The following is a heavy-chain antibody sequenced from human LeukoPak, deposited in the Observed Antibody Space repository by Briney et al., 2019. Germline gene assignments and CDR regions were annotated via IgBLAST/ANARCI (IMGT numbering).Heavy chain of an antibody. D-gene: IGHD2-15*01. J-gene: IGHJ4*02. CDR1: GGSITSSSSY. CDR2: IYYSGTT. V-gene: IGHV4-39*01. Sequence: SQTLSLTCPVSGGSITSSSSYWGWIRQPPGKGLEWIGTIYYSGTTYYNPSLKSRVTISIDAAKNQFSLMLTSVTAADTAVYYCARLVPPGGGDCTGSNCHTVYYFDYWGQGTLVTVSS. CDR3: ARLVPPGGGDCTGSNCHTVYYFDY.